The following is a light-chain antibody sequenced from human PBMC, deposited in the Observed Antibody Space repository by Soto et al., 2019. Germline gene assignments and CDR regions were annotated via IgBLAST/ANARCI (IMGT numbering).Light chain of an antibody. Sequence: MVMTQSPATLSVSPGERVTLSRRTSQNVTSNLAWYQLKPGQTPSLLIYGTSTRAPDIPVRFSGSGSGTEFTLTLTTVQSGDSAVYYCQQYDDWGFGPGTKVEIK. CDR2: GTS. CDR1: QNVTSN. CDR3: QQYDDWG. J-gene: IGKJ1*01. V-gene: IGKV3-15*01.